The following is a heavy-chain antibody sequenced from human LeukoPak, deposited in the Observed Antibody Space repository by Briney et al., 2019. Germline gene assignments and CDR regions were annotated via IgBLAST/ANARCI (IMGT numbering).Heavy chain of an antibody. Sequence: GGSLRLSCAASGFTFSSYWMHWVRQAPGKGLVWVSHTNSDGSSTTYADSVKGRFTISRDNAKNTLYLQMNSLRAEDTAVYYRARGAGGAIWGQGTLVTVSS. J-gene: IGHJ4*02. V-gene: IGHV3-74*01. CDR3: ARGAGGAI. D-gene: IGHD2-21*01. CDR1: GFTFSSYW. CDR2: TNSDGSST.